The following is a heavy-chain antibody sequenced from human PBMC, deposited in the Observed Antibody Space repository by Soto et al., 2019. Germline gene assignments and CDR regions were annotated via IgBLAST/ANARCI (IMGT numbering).Heavy chain of an antibody. Sequence: SETLSLTCTVSGGSISSGGYYWSWIRQHPGKGLEWIGYIYYSGSTYYNPSLKSRVTISVDTSKNQFSLKLSSVTAADTAVYYCASSLAYYYDSSGYSFDYWGQGTLVTVS. CDR2: IYYSGST. J-gene: IGHJ4*02. D-gene: IGHD3-22*01. V-gene: IGHV4-31*03. CDR1: GGSISSGGYY. CDR3: ASSLAYYYDSSGYSFDY.